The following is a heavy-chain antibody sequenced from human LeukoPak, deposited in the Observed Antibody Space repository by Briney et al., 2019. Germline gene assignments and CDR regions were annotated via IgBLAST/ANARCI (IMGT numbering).Heavy chain of an antibody. J-gene: IGHJ5*01. CDR3: AKGYNSGWFDY. CDR2: ISGSGGST. CDR1: GLTFNSYG. Sequence: GGSLRLSCAASGLTFNSYGMSWVRQAPGKGLEWVSGISGSGGSTYYADSVKGRFTISRDNSKNTLYLQMNSLRVEDTAVYYCAKGYNSGWFDYWGQGTLVTVSS. V-gene: IGHV3-23*01. D-gene: IGHD6-19*01.